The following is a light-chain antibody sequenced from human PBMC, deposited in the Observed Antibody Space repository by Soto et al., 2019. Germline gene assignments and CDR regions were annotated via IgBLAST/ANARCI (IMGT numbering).Light chain of an antibody. Sequence: DIVLTQSPGTLSLSPGDRATLSCRASQSVSSLYLAWYQQKPGQAHRLIIYGASSRATGIPDRFSGSGSGTDFTLTISILEPEDYAVYYCQQYGSSSWTFGQGTKVEIK. CDR1: QSVSSLY. CDR3: QQYGSSSWT. CDR2: GAS. J-gene: IGKJ1*01. V-gene: IGKV3-20*01.